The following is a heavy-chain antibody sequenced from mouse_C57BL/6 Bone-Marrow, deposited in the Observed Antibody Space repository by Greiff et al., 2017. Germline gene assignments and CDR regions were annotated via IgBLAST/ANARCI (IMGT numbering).Heavy chain of an antibody. CDR3: AGDGYYYGSSGGFAY. V-gene: IGHV1-50*01. Sequence: QVQLQQPGAELVKPGASVKLSCKASGYTFTSYWMQWVKQRPGQGLEWIGEIDPSDSYTNYNQKFKGKATLTVDTSSSPAYMQLSSLTSEYSAVHYCAGDGYYYGSSGGFAYWGQGTLVTVSA. D-gene: IGHD1-1*01. CDR2: IDPSDSYT. CDR1: GYTFTSYW. J-gene: IGHJ3*01.